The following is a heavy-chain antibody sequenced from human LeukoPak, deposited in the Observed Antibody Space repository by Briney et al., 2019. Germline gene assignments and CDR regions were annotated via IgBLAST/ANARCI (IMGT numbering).Heavy chain of an antibody. V-gene: IGHV3-30-3*01. J-gene: IGHJ4*02. CDR1: GFTFSSYA. Sequence: GGSLRLSCAASGFTFSSYAMCWVRQAPGKGLEWVALIPYDGSNKYYADSVKGRFTISRDNSKNTLYLQMNSLRAEDTAVYYCARAPRPDYYDSSGYSDYWGQGTLVTVSS. CDR2: IPYDGSNK. CDR3: ARAPRPDYYDSSGYSDY. D-gene: IGHD3-22*01.